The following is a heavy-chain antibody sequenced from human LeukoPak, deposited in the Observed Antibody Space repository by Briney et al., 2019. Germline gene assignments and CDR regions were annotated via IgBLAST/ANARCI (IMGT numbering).Heavy chain of an antibody. J-gene: IGHJ4*02. CDR2: IIPIFGTA. Sequence: SVKASCKASGGTFSSYAISWVRQAPGQGLEWMGGIIPIFGTANYAQKFQGRVTITTDESTSTAYMELSSLRSEDTAVYYCARGVATILGDYFDYWGQGTLVTVSS. CDR3: ARGVATILGDYFDY. D-gene: IGHD5-12*01. V-gene: IGHV1-69*05. CDR1: GGTFSSYA.